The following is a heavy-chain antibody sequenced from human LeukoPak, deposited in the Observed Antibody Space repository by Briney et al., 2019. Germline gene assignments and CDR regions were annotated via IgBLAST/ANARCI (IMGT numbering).Heavy chain of an antibody. CDR1: GFTFDDYA. CDR3: AKERTTVTYYYGMDV. J-gene: IGHJ6*02. CDR2: ISWNSGSI. V-gene: IGHV3-9*01. Sequence: GGSLRLACAASGFTFDDYAMHWVRQAPGKGLEWVSGISWNSGSIGYADSVKGRFTISRDNAKNSLYLQMNSLRAEDTALYYCAKERTTVTYYYGMDVWGQGTTVTVSS. D-gene: IGHD4-4*01.